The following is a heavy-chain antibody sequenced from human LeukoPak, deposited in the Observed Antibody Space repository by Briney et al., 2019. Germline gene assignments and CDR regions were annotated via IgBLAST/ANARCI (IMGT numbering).Heavy chain of an antibody. Sequence: PGGSLRLSCAASGLTFSSYGMYWVRQATGKGLEWVSYISFSGSNVHYADSVKGRFTISRDNSKSTLFLQINSLRPEDTAVYYCAKPTTGSPTAAGLDYWGQGTLVTVSS. J-gene: IGHJ4*02. V-gene: IGHV3-30*02. CDR1: GLTFSSYG. CDR3: AKPTTGSPTAAGLDY. D-gene: IGHD1-1*01. CDR2: ISFSGSNV.